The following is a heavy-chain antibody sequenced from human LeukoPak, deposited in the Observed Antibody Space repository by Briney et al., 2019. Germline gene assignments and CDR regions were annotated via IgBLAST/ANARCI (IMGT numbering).Heavy chain of an antibody. CDR1: GFTFSSYG. V-gene: IGHV3-30*03. CDR3: AREGIAYYDSSMDV. Sequence: GGSLRLSCAASGFTFSSYGMHWVRQAPGKGLEWVAVISYDGSNKYYADSVKGRFTISRDNSKNTLYLQMNSLRAEDTAVYYCAREGIAYYDSSMDVWGQGTTVTVSS. J-gene: IGHJ6*02. D-gene: IGHD3-22*01. CDR2: ISYDGSNK.